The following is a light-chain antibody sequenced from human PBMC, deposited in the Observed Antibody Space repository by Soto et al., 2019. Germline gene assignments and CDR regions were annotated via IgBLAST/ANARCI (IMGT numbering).Light chain of an antibody. CDR3: QQSYSTPYT. J-gene: IGKJ2*01. CDR2: AAS. Sequence: DIQMTQSPSSLSASEGDRVTITCRASQSISSYLNWYQQKPGKAPKLLIYAASSLQSGVPSRFSGSGSGTDFTLTISSLQPEDFATYYCQQSYSTPYTFGQGTKLEIK. CDR1: QSISSY. V-gene: IGKV1-39*01.